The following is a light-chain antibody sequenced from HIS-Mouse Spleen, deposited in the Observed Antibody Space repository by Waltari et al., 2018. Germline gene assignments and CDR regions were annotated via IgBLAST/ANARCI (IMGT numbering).Light chain of an antibody. CDR1: QGISSA. CDR3: QQFNSYPLLT. J-gene: IGKJ4*01. Sequence: AIQLTQSPSSLSASVGDRVTITCRASQGISSALAWYQQKPGKAPKLLIYDATSLESGVPSRFSGSGSGTDFTLTISSLQPEDFATYYCQQFNSYPLLTFGGGTKVEIK. V-gene: IGKV1-13*02. CDR2: DAT.